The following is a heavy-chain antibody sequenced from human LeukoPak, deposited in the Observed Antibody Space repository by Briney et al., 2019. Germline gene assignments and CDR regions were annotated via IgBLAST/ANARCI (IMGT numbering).Heavy chain of an antibody. CDR1: GGTFSSYA. CDR3: ARDNPYDSSGYYPDHDAFDI. CDR2: IIPIFGTA. D-gene: IGHD3-22*01. V-gene: IGHV1-69*05. Sequence: ASVKVSCKASGGTFSSYAINWVRQAPGQGLEWMGGIIPIFGTANYAQKFQGRVTITTDESTSTAYMELSSLRSEDTAVYYCARDNPYDSSGYYPDHDAFDIWGQGTMVTVSS. J-gene: IGHJ3*02.